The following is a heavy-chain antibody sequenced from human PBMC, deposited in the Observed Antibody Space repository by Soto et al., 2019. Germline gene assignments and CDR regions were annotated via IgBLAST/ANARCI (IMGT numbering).Heavy chain of an antibody. D-gene: IGHD3-16*01. Sequence: SETLSLTCTVYGGSFSDYLWSWIRQSPGKGLEWIGEINDSGSTNYNSFLKGRVTISLGTSKNQFSLKLRFVTAADTAVYYCARTESRSYYYSGMDIWGKGTTVTVS. J-gene: IGHJ6*04. CDR1: GGSFSDYL. CDR3: ARTESRSYYYSGMDI. V-gene: IGHV4-34*01. CDR2: INDSGST.